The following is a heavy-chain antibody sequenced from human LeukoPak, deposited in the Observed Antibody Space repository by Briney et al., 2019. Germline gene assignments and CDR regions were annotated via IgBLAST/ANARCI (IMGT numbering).Heavy chain of an antibody. CDR1: GFTFDDYG. V-gene: IGHV3-53*01. CDR2: IYSGGST. Sequence: GGSLRLACAASGFTFDDYGMSWVRQAPGKGLEWVSVIYSGGSTYYADSVQGRFTISRDNSQNTLYLQMNSLRAEDTARYYCARGVITVPGPLDYWGQGTLVTVSS. J-gene: IGHJ4*02. D-gene: IGHD6-19*01. CDR3: ARGVITVPGPLDY.